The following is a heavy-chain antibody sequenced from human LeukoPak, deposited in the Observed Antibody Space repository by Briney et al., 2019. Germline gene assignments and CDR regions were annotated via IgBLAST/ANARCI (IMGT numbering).Heavy chain of an antibody. Sequence: PGRSLRLSCAASGFTFSSYGMHWVRQAPGKGLEWVAVIWYDGSNKYYADSVKGRFTISRDNSKNTLYLQMNSLRAEDTAVYYCARGGSGWSRTTYYFDYWGQGTLVTVSS. CDR1: GFTFSSYG. CDR3: ARGGSGWSRTTYYFDY. D-gene: IGHD6-19*01. CDR2: IWYDGSNK. V-gene: IGHV3-33*01. J-gene: IGHJ4*02.